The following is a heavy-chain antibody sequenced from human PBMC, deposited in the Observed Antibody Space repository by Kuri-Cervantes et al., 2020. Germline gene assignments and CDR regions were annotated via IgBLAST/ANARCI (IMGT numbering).Heavy chain of an antibody. Sequence: GESLKISCVASGFTVSSNYMTWVRQAPGKGLEWVSVIYSGANAYYADSVKGRFTISRDNPKNTLYLQMNSLRAEDTAVYYCARGASSGGTYWGQGTLVTVSS. D-gene: IGHD2-15*01. CDR1: GFTVSSNY. J-gene: IGHJ4*02. CDR2: IYSGANA. V-gene: IGHV3-53*05. CDR3: ARGASSGGTY.